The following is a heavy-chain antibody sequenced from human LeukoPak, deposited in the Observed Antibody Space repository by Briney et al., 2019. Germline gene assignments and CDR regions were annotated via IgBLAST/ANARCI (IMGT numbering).Heavy chain of an antibody. CDR3: ARVLVY. V-gene: IGHV3-21*01. CDR1: GFTFSSYA. CDR2: ISSSSNHI. J-gene: IGHJ4*02. D-gene: IGHD2-15*01. Sequence: GGSLRFSCAASGFTFSSYAMNWVRQAPGKGLEWVSSISSSSNHIYYADSVKGRFTISRDNAKNSLYLQINSLGAEDTAVYYCARVLVYWGRGTLVDVSS.